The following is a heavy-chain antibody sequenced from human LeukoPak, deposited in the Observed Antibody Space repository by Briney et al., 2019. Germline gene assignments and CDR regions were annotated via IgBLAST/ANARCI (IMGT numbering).Heavy chain of an antibody. Sequence: PGGSLRLSCAASGFTFSSYVMSWVRQAPGKGLEWVSSISNSGGSTYYADSVKGRFTISRDNSKNTLYLQMNSLGAEDTAVYYCATDFYDSTWGQGTLVTVSS. V-gene: IGHV3-23*01. J-gene: IGHJ5*02. CDR1: GFTFSSYV. CDR2: ISNSGGST. D-gene: IGHD3-22*01. CDR3: ATDFYDST.